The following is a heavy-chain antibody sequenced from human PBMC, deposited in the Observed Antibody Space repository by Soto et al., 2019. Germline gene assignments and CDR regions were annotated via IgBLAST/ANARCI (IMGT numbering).Heavy chain of an antibody. Sequence: EVQLVESGGDLVKPGGSLRLSCAASEFTFANAWISWVRQAPGKGLEWVGRIKSKADGGTTDYAAPAKGRFTISRDESKNTLYLQMNSHKTEDAAVYYCTSLYYGHWGRGTLVTVSS. CDR2: IKSKADGGTT. D-gene: IGHD4-17*01. CDR3: TSLYYGH. V-gene: IGHV3-15*01. CDR1: EFTFANAW. J-gene: IGHJ4*02.